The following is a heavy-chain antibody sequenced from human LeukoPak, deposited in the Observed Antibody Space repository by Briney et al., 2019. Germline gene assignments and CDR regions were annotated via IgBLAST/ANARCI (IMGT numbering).Heavy chain of an antibody. V-gene: IGHV3-30*01. D-gene: IGHD1-26*01. J-gene: IGHJ6*03. CDR1: GFSFSNNP. Sequence: GGSLRLSCAASGFSFSNNPMHWVRQAPGRGLEWVAVSSSDGNNEYYANSVKGRFTISRDNSKNTLCLQMDSLRPEDTAVYYCARGSATTLYYYYYMDVWGRGTTVTVSS. CDR2: SSSDGNNE. CDR3: ARGSATTLYYYYYMDV.